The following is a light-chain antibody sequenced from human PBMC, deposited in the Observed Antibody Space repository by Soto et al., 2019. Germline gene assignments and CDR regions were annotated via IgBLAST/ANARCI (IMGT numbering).Light chain of an antibody. Sequence: IVMMQIPVSLAALMKERATINCKSGQSVLYDSNNKNYLAWYQQKPGQPPKLLIYWASTRESGVPDRFSGSGSGTDFTLTISSLQAEDVAVYYCQQYYSIPWTFGQGTKV. CDR3: QQYYSIPWT. V-gene: IGKV4-1*01. J-gene: IGKJ1*01. CDR2: WAS. CDR1: QSVLYDSNNKNY.